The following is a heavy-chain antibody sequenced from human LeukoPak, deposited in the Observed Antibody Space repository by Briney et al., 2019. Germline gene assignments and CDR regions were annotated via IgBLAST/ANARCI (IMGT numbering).Heavy chain of an antibody. CDR1: GYTFTGYY. J-gene: IGHJ6*03. D-gene: IGHD4-17*01. CDR3: ARDGTAYGDYYYYYMDV. V-gene: IGHV1-2*02. Sequence: VASVKVSCKASGYTFTGYYMHWVRQAPGQGLEWMGWINPNSGGTNYAQKFQGRVTMTRDTSISTAYMELSRLRSDDTAVYYCARDGTAYGDYYYYYMDVWGKGTTVTVSS. CDR2: INPNSGGT.